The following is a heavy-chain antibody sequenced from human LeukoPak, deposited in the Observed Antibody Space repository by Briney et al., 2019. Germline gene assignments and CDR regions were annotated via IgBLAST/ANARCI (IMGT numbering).Heavy chain of an antibody. V-gene: IGHV3-30*18. CDR1: GFTFSSYG. J-gene: IGHJ4*02. CDR2: ISYDGSNK. Sequence: GGSLRLSCAASGFTFSSYGMHWVRQAPGKGLEWVAVISYDGSNKYYADSVKGRFTISRDNSKNTLYLQMNSLRAEDTAVYYCAKDLDTAMVRSVGDYWGQGTLVTVSS. D-gene: IGHD5-18*01. CDR3: AKDLDTAMVRSVGDY.